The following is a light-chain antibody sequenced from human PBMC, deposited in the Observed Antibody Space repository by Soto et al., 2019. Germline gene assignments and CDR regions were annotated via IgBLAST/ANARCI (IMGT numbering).Light chain of an antibody. CDR2: GAS. Sequence: EIVMTQSPATLSVSPGERATLSCRASQSVSSNLAWYQQKPGQAPRLLIYGASTRATGIQARFSGSGSGTEFTLTISSLQSEDFAVYYCQQYNNWPPNTFGGGTKVEIK. V-gene: IGKV3-15*01. J-gene: IGKJ4*01. CDR3: QQYNNWPPNT. CDR1: QSVSSN.